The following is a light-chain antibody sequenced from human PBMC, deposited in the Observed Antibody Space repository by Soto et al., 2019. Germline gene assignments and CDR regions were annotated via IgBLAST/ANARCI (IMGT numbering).Light chain of an antibody. V-gene: IGLV2-14*03. J-gene: IGLJ2*01. CDR2: DVS. Sequence: QSALTQPASVSGSPGQSITISCTGTSSDVGGYDFVSWYQHHPGKAPRLMIYDVSHRPSGVSDRFSGSKSGNTASLTISGLQAEDEADYYCCSYAGTYSPVFGGGTKLTVL. CDR1: SSDVGGYDF. CDR3: CSYAGTYSPV.